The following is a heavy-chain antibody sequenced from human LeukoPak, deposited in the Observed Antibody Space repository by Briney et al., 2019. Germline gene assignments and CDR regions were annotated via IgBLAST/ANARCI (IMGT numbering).Heavy chain of an antibody. CDR1: GGSISSYY. CDR3: ARYCSSTSCYYYYYGMDV. D-gene: IGHD2-2*01. V-gene: IGHV4-4*07. J-gene: IGHJ6*02. Sequence: SETLSLTCTVSGGSISSYYWSWIRRPAGKGLEWIGRIYTSGSTNYNPSLKSRVTMSVDTSKNQFSLKLSSVTAADTAVYYCARYCSSTSCYYYYYGMDVWGQGTTVTVSS. CDR2: IYTSGST.